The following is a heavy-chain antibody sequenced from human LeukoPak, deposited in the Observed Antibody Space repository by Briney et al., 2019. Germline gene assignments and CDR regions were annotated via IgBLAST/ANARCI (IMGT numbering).Heavy chain of an antibody. CDR2: IYHSGST. V-gene: IGHV4-34*01. Sequence: TSETLSLTCAVYGGSFSGYYWSWIRQPPGKGLEWIGTIYHSGSTYYNPSLKSRVTISVDTSKNQFSLKLSSVTAADTAVYYCARDPGVAATPYYYMDVWGKGTTVTVSS. J-gene: IGHJ6*03. CDR1: GGSFSGYY. CDR3: ARDPGVAATPYYYMDV. D-gene: IGHD2-15*01.